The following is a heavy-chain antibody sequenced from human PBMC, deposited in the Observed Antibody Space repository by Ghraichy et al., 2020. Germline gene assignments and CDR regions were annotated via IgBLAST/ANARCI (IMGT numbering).Heavy chain of an antibody. V-gene: IGHV3-30*18. Sequence: GGSLRLSCAASGFTFSSYGMHWVRQAPGKGLEWVAVISYDGSNKYYADSVKGRFTISRDNSKNTLYLQMNSLRAEDTAVYYCAKGGGNSFDYWCQGTLVTVSS. CDR2: ISYDGSNK. CDR3: AKGGGNSFDY. J-gene: IGHJ4*02. D-gene: IGHD4-23*01. CDR1: GFTFSSYG.